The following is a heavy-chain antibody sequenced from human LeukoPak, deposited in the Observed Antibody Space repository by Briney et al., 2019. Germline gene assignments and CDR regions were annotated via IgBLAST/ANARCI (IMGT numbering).Heavy chain of an antibody. CDR3: ARDPPGKGALDF. V-gene: IGHV4-59*01. Sequence: PSETLSLTCTVSGGSLDSFYWSWILQPPGKGLEYIGYIYYSGTTNYDPSLKGRVTISVDMSKNQFSLKLISVTAADTAVYYCARDPPGKGALDFWGQGTLVTVSS. D-gene: IGHD3-16*01. CDR2: IYYSGTT. CDR1: GGSLDSFY. J-gene: IGHJ4*02.